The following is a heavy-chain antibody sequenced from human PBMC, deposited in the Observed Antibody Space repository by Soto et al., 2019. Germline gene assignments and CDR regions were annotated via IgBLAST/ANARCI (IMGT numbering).Heavy chain of an antibody. J-gene: IGHJ4*02. V-gene: IGHV1-3*01. CDR3: AKEPAVAGMLALDF. CDR1: GYTFSNYI. Sequence: QVQIVQSGAEVKKPGASVKISCQDSGYTFSNYITHWVRQAPGERLDWMGWINAANGNTKYSQKFQGRVTITRDTSATTIYMDLSSLRSEDTGVYYCAKEPAVAGMLALDFWGQGTLVTVSS. D-gene: IGHD6-19*01. CDR2: INAANGNT.